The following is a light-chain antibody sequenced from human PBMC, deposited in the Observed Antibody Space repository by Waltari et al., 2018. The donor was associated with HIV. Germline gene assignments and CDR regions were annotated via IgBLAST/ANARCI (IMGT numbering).Light chain of an antibody. V-gene: IGKV3-15*01. J-gene: IGKJ4*01. Sequence: VMTQSPATVSVSPGGRATLSCRASQSVGSYLAWYQQKPGQAPRLLIYGASTRATGIPTSFSGSGSGTEFTLTISSLKSEDFAVYYCHQYNKWPRGTFGGGTKVEV. CDR1: QSVGSY. CDR2: GAS. CDR3: HQYNKWPRGT.